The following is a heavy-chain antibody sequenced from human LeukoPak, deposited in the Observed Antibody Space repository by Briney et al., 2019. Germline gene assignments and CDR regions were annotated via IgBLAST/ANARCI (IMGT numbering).Heavy chain of an antibody. Sequence: ASVKVSCKASGYTFTSYGISWVRQAPGQGLEWMGWVSAYNGNTNYARKLQGRVTMTTDTSTSTAYMELRSLRSDDTAVYYCARDPNIVVVPGAITFGGNWFDPWGQGTLVTVSS. J-gene: IGHJ5*02. V-gene: IGHV1-18*01. CDR1: GYTFTSYG. CDR3: ARDPNIVVVPGAITFGGNWFDP. CDR2: VSAYNGNT. D-gene: IGHD2-2*02.